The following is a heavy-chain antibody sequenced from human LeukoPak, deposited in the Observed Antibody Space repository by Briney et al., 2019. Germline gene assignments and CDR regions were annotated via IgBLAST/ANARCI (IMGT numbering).Heavy chain of an antibody. CDR1: GFTFSSYG. CDR3: AEDQVVGASDY. D-gene: IGHD1-26*01. J-gene: IGHJ4*02. Sequence: GGSLRLSCAASGFTFSSYGMHWVRQAPGKGLEWGAFIRYDGRNKYYADSVKGRFTISRDNSKNPLYLQMNSLRAEDTAVYYCAEDQVVGASDYWGQGTLVTVSS. CDR2: IRYDGRNK. V-gene: IGHV3-30*02.